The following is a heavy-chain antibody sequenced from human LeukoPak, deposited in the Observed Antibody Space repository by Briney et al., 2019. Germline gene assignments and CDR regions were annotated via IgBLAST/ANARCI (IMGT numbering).Heavy chain of an antibody. V-gene: IGHV3-74*01. CDR3: AREHRVVVPYYGMDV. CDR2: INSDGSST. J-gene: IGHJ6*02. Sequence: GGSLRLSCAASGFTLTTYAMSWVRQAPGKGLVWVSRINSDGSSTSYADSVKGRFTISRDNAKNTLYLQMNSLRAEDTAVYYCAREHRVVVPYYGMDVWGQGTTVTVSS. D-gene: IGHD2-2*01. CDR1: GFTLTTYA.